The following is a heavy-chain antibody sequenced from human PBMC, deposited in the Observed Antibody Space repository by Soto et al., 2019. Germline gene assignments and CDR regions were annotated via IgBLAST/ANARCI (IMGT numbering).Heavy chain of an antibody. D-gene: IGHD3-10*01. Sequence: PSETLSLTCTVSGGSISSYYWSWIRQPPGKGLEWIGYIYYSGSTNYNPSLKSRVTISVDTSKNQFSLKLSSVTAADTAVYYCARHPLLWFGELGFDPWGQGTLVTVSS. J-gene: IGHJ5*02. CDR3: ARHPLLWFGELGFDP. CDR1: GGSISSYY. CDR2: IYYSGST. V-gene: IGHV4-59*08.